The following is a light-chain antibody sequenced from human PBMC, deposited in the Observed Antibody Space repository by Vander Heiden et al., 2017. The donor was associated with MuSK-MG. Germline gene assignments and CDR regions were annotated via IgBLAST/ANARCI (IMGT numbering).Light chain of an antibody. CDR1: QSIGSW. CDR2: EAS. J-gene: IGKJ2*01. CDR3: QQYYSYPYT. V-gene: IGKV1-5*03. Sequence: DIQMTQSPSTLSASVGDRVTITCRASQSIGSWLAWYQQRPGKAPNLLIYEASTLQTGVPSRFSGSGSGTEFTLTIRSLQPDDFATYYCQQYYSYPYTFGQGTKLEIK.